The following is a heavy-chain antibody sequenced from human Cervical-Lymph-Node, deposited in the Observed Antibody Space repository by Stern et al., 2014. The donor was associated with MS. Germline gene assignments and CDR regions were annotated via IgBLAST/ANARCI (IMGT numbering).Heavy chain of an antibody. J-gene: IGHJ4*02. V-gene: IGHV1-69*06. Sequence: QVQLVQSGAEVKKPGSSVKVSCKASGGTFTNYAMNWVRQAPGQRLVWMGGVIPMSGTTNQTQHFQGRVPFTADKSTNTAFLELSSLRSGDTAVYYCVLQTLGATYWGQGTLVTVSS. D-gene: IGHD3-10*01. CDR2: VIPMSGTT. CDR1: GGTFTNYA. CDR3: VLQTLGATY.